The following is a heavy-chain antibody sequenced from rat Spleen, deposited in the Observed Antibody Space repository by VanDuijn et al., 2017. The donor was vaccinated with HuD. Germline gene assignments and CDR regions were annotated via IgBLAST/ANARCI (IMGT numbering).Heavy chain of an antibody. J-gene: IGHJ2*01. CDR2: ITSGGSNT. D-gene: IGHD2-2*01. Sequence: EVQLVESGGGLVQPGRSLKLSCAASGFTFSSFAMAWVRQAPKKGLEWVATITSGGSNTYYPDSVKGRFTISRDNAKSTLYLQMDSLRSEDTATYYCAKDRGYLPFDYWGQGVMVTVSS. V-gene: IGHV5-25*01. CDR1: GFTFSSFA. CDR3: AKDRGYLPFDY.